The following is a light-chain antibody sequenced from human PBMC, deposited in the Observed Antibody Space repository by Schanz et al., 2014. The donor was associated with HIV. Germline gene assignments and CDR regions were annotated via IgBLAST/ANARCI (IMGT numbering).Light chain of an antibody. J-gene: IGLJ2*01. CDR2: EGS. Sequence: QSALTQPASVSGSPGQSITISCTGTSSDVGSYNLVSWYQQHPGKAPKLMIYEGSKRPSGVSNRFSGSKSGNTAPLTISGLQAEDEADYFCQSFDSSLKGVVFGGGTKLTVL. CDR1: SSDVGSYNL. V-gene: IGLV2-14*02. CDR3: QSFDSSLKGVV.